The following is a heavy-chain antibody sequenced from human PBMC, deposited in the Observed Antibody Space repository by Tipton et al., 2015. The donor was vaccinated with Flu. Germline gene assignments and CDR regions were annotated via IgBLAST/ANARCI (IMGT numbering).Heavy chain of an antibody. CDR3: AREKPPFYYTSGDLSGFDP. J-gene: IGHJ5*02. CDR1: GGSVSSFF. Sequence: LRLSCSVSGGSVSSFFWSWIRQPAGKGLEWIGRIYTSGITKYNPSLKSRVTMSVDTSKNQVSLKLTSVTAADTAVYYCAREKPPFYYTSGDLSGFDPWGPGTLVTVSS. D-gene: IGHD3-10*01. V-gene: IGHV4-4*07. CDR2: IYTSGIT.